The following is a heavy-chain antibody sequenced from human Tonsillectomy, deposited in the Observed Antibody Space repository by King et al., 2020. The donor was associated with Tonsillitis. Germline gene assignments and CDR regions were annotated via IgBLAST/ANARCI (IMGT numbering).Heavy chain of an antibody. Sequence: VQLVESGGGWVQPGGSLRLSCVASAFPFSTSWMNWVRQAPGKGLEWVASMDPDGSQKYYMDSVRGRFTISRENARNSPYLLMNSLSAEDTAVYYCTRDFGFSAFDYWGQGTLVTVSS. CDR2: MDPDGSQK. CDR3: TRDFGFSAFDY. D-gene: IGHD2/OR15-2a*01. J-gene: IGHJ4*02. CDR1: AFPFSTSW. V-gene: IGHV3-7*01.